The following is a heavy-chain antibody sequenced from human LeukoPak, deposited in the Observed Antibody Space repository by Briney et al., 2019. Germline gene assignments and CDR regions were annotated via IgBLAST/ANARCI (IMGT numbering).Heavy chain of an antibody. V-gene: IGHV4-34*01. D-gene: IGHD3-16*01. CDR1: GGSFSGYY. Sequence: SETLSLTCAVYGGSFSGYYWSWIRQPPGKGLEWIGEINHSGSTNYNPSLKSRVTISVDTSKNQFSLKLSSVTAADTAVYYCARHGDPERPGPYSYFDYWGQGTLVTVSS. CDR2: INHSGST. CDR3: ARHGDPERPGPYSYFDY. J-gene: IGHJ4*02.